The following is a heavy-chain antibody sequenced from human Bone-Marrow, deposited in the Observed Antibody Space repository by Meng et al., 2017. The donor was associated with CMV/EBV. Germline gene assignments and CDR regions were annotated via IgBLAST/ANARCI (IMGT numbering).Heavy chain of an antibody. Sequence: GGSLRLSCVASGFRFASYAMNWVRQAPGKGLEWVSSIRGSGGTTSYADSVRGRFTISRDNSQNTLYLQMNSLRAEDTAVYYCAKGNVVIIPAATDYCGQGTLVTVSS. D-gene: IGHD2-2*01. CDR3: AKGNVVIIPAATDY. V-gene: IGHV3-23*01. CDR1: GFRFASYA. J-gene: IGHJ4*02. CDR2: IRGSGGTT.